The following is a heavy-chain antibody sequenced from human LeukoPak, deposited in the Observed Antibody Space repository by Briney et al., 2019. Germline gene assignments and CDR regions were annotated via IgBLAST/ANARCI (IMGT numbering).Heavy chain of an antibody. J-gene: IGHJ6*02. CDR1: GGSFSGYY. Sequence: PLETLSLTCAVYGGSFSGYYWSWIRQPPGKGLEWIGEINHSGSTNYNPSLKSRVTISVDTSKNQFSLKLSSVTAADTAVYYCASTYCSGGSCYALDYYYGMDVWGQGTTVTVSS. D-gene: IGHD2-15*01. V-gene: IGHV4-34*01. CDR2: INHSGST. CDR3: ASTYCSGGSCYALDYYYGMDV.